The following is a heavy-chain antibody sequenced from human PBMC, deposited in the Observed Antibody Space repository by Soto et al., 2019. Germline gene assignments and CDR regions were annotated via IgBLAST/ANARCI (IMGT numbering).Heavy chain of an antibody. CDR3: ARRLPQSGNFQH. CDR1: GFTFSSYS. D-gene: IGHD3-10*01. J-gene: IGHJ1*01. CDR2: ISSSSSYI. Sequence: LRLSCAASGFTFSSYSMNWVRQAPGKGLEWVSSISSSSSYIYYADSVKGRFTISRDNAKNSLYLQMNSLRAEDTAVYYCARRLPQSGNFQHWGQGTLVTVSS. V-gene: IGHV3-21*01.